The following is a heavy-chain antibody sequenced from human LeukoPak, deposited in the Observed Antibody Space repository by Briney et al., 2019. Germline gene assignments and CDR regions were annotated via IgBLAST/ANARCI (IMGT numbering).Heavy chain of an antibody. CDR2: ISGSGGST. CDR3: EVWGYPGFDY. Sequence: GGSLRLSCAASGFTFSSYAMSWVRQAPGKGPEWVSAISGSGGSTYYADSVKGRFTVSRDNSKNTLYLQMNSLRAEDTAVYYCEVWGYPGFDYWGQGTLVTVSP. CDR1: GFTFSSYA. D-gene: IGHD7-27*01. V-gene: IGHV3-23*01. J-gene: IGHJ4*02.